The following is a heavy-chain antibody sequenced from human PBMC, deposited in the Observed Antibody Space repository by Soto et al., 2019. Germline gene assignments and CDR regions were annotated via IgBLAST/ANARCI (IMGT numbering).Heavy chain of an antibody. J-gene: IGHJ4*02. CDR3: ATGNVDSMLEY. D-gene: IGHD3-3*01. CDR1: DGSISGYGW. Sequence: SVTLSLTWGVADGSISGYGWWTWVRQPPGKGLEWXGNXYXXXXXEXXPSLKSRVTISADSSKNHFSLRLTGVTAADTAVYYCATGNVDSMLEYWGQGTQVPASS. V-gene: IGHV4-4*02. CDR2: XYXXXXX.